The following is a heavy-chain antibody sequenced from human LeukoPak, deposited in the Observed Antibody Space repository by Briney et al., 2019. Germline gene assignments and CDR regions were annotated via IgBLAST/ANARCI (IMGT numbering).Heavy chain of an antibody. CDR2: INHSGST. J-gene: IGHJ4*02. Sequence: SETLSLTCAVYGGSFSGYYWSWIRQPPGKGLEWIGEINHSGSTNYNPSLKSRVTISVDTSKNQFSLKLSSVTAADTAVYYCARTNRTIDYWGQGTLVTVSS. CDR1: GGSFSGYY. D-gene: IGHD1-14*01. V-gene: IGHV4-34*01. CDR3: ARTNRTIDY.